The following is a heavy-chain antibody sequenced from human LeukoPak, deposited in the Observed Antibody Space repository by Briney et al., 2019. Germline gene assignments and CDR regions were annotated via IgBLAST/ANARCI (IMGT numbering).Heavy chain of an antibody. Sequence: GGSLRLSCKASEFTFSDYYMDWVRQAPGKGLEWVGRTRNKANTYITEYAASAKGRFTFSRDDSQNSLYLQMNSLKTEDTAVYYCICRHLRGPTVTDDEYWGQGTLVTVSS. J-gene: IGHJ4*02. CDR2: TRNKANTYIT. CDR1: EFTFSDYY. CDR3: ICRHLRGPTVTDDEY. D-gene: IGHD4-17*01. V-gene: IGHV3-72*01.